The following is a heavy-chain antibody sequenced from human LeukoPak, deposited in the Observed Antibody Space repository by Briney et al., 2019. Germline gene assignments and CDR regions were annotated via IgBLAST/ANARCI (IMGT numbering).Heavy chain of an antibody. J-gene: IGHJ3*02. CDR3: ARDVYGGAFDI. CDR1: GFTFSSYS. V-gene: IGHV3-48*01. CDR2: ISSTSI. D-gene: IGHD3-16*01. Sequence: PGGSLRLSCAASGFTFSSYSMNWVRQAPGKGLEWVSYISSTSIYYADSVKGRFTISRDNAKNSLYLQMNSQSAEDTAVYYCARDVYGGAFDIWGQGTMVTVSS.